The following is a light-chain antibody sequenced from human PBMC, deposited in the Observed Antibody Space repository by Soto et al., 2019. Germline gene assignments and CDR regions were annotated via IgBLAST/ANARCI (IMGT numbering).Light chain of an antibody. V-gene: IGKV3-11*01. J-gene: IGKJ4*01. CDR1: QSINNY. Sequence: EIVLTQSPATLSLSPGDRATLSCRASQSINNYLDWYQQKPGQAPRLLIYDTSNRATGIPGRFSGSGSGTDFTLTISSLEPEDFAVYYCQQRSHWPPETFGGGTKVEIK. CDR2: DTS. CDR3: QQRSHWPPET.